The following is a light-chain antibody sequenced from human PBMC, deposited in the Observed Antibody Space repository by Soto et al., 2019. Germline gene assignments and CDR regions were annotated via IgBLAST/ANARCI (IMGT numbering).Light chain of an antibody. J-gene: IGKJ1*01. CDR1: QTVHTN. CDR2: GAS. V-gene: IGKV3D-20*02. Sequence: VMTQSPATLSVSPGDRVTLSCRASQTVHTNLAWFQQKPGQAPKLLIYGASSRATGIPDRFSGSGSGTDFTLTISRLEPEDFAVYYCQQRSNWPPAFGQGTKVDIK. CDR3: QQRSNWPPA.